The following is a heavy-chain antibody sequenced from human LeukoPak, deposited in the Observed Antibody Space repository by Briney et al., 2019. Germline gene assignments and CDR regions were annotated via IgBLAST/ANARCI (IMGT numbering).Heavy chain of an antibody. D-gene: IGHD6-6*01. Sequence: GGSLRLSCGASGFPFSSYAMSWVRQVPGKGLEWVPVFSGSGDNTYYADSVKGRFTISRDNSKNMLYRQMNSLRAEDTAVYYCAKWKYSNSGIDDYWGQGTLVTVSS. J-gene: IGHJ4*02. CDR1: GFPFSSYA. CDR2: FSGSGDNT. V-gene: IGHV3-23*01. CDR3: AKWKYSNSGIDDY.